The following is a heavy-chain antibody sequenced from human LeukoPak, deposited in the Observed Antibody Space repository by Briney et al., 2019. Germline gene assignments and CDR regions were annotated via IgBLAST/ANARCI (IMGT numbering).Heavy chain of an antibody. Sequence: GGSLRLSCAASGFTFSDYYMSWIRQAPGKGLEWVSYISSSSSYTNYADSVKGRFTISRDNAKNSLYLQMNSLRAEDTAVYYCARDSRMSYYYGSGSYHTARYFDYWGQGTLVTVSS. CDR3: ARDSRMSYYYGSGSYHTARYFDY. CDR1: GFTFSDYY. CDR2: ISSSSSYT. J-gene: IGHJ4*02. V-gene: IGHV3-11*06. D-gene: IGHD3-10*01.